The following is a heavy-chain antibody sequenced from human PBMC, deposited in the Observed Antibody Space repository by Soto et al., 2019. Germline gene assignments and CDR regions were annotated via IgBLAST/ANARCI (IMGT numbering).Heavy chain of an antibody. CDR1: GFTFSSYA. CDR2: ISGSGGTT. J-gene: IGHJ4*02. V-gene: IGHV3-23*01. Sequence: EVQLLESGGGLVQPGRSLRLSCAASGFTFSSYAMSWVRQAPGKGLEWGSAISGSGGTTYYADSVKGRFTISRDHSKNTLFLQMNSLRAEDTAVYYCAKFFVETGGSSGWPWSFHYWGQGTLVTVSS. D-gene: IGHD6-25*01. CDR3: AKFFVETGGSSGWPWSFHY.